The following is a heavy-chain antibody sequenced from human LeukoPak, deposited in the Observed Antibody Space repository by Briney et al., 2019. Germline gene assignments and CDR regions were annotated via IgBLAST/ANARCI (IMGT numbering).Heavy chain of an antibody. CDR2: INPSGGST. J-gene: IGHJ5*02. CDR1: GGTFSSYA. V-gene: IGHV1-46*01. Sequence: ASVKVSCKASGGTFSSYAISWVRQAPGQGLEWMGIINPSGGSTSYAQKFQGRVTMTRDTSTSTVYMELSSLRSEDTAVYYCARDGAVIVVVPAAPADWFDPWGQGTLVTVSS. CDR3: ARDGAVIVVVPAAPADWFDP. D-gene: IGHD2-2*01.